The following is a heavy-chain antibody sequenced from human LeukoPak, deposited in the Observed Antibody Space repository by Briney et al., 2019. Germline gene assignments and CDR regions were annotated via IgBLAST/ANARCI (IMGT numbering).Heavy chain of an antibody. CDR3: ARVGTGFGVYFDY. CDR2: ISSSGSTI. D-gene: IGHD3-10*01. V-gene: IGHV3-11*04. J-gene: IGHJ4*02. CDR1: GGSFSGYY. Sequence: LSLTCAVYGGSFSGYYWSWIRQAPGKGLEWVSYISSSGSTIYYADSVKGRFTISRDNAKNSLYLQMNSLRAEDTAVYYCARVGTGFGVYFDYWGQGTLVTVSS.